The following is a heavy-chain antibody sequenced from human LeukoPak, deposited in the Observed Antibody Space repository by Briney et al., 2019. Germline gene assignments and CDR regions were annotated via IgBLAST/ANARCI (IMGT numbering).Heavy chain of an antibody. D-gene: IGHD5-18*01. CDR2: INHSGST. CDR3: ARKHGSYGCFDY. J-gene: IGHJ4*02. CDR1: GGSFSGYY. Sequence: AETLSLTCAVYGGSFSGYYWSWIRQPPGKGLEWIGEINHSGSTNCNPSLKSRVTISVDTSKNQFSLKLSSVTAADTAVYYCARKHGSYGCFDYWGQGTLVTVSS. V-gene: IGHV4-34*01.